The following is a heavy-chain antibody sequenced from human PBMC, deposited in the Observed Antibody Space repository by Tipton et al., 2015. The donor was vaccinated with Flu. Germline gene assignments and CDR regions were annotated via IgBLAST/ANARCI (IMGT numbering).Heavy chain of an antibody. CDR3: ARDRIVNGFWTGYERYGMDV. D-gene: IGHD3/OR15-3a*01. V-gene: IGHV4-39*07. Sequence: LRLSCTVSGGPISSASDYWGWVRQTPGKGLEWIGNIHYSGKTYYNMPLKSRVTISVDTSNNQFSLKLTSVTAADTGLYYCARDRIVNGFWTGYERYGMDVWGQGTTVTVSS. CDR1: GGPISSASDY. J-gene: IGHJ6*02. CDR2: IHYSGKT.